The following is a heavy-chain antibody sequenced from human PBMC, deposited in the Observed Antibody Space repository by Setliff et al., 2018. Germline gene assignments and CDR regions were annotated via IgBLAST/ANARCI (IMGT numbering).Heavy chain of an antibody. D-gene: IGHD3-16*01. Sequence: GGSLRLSCAASGFTFSSYSMNWVRQAPGKGLEWVSPISSGGSAYYADSVKGRFTISRDNSKNTLYLQMNSLRAEDTAVYYCAKEVVTYVYDYWGQGTLVTVSS. J-gene: IGHJ4*02. CDR2: ISSGGSA. CDR1: GFTFSSYS. CDR3: AKEVVTYVYDY. V-gene: IGHV3-23*01.